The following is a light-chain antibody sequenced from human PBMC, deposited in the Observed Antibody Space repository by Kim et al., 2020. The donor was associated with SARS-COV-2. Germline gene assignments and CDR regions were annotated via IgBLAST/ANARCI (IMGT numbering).Light chain of an antibody. V-gene: IGKV1-27*01. CDR3: QKYNRALALT. CDR1: QGINNY. J-gene: IGKJ4*01. Sequence: ASGGDRINITCRASQGINNYLAWYQQTPGKAPKLLIYAASTVPSGVPSLFSGSGSGTDFTLTISSLQPEDVANYYCQKYNRALALTFGGGTKVEI. CDR2: AAS.